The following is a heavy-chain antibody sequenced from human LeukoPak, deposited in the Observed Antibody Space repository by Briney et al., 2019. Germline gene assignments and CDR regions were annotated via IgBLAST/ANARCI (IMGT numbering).Heavy chain of an antibody. CDR1: GGTFSSYA. V-gene: IGHV1-2*02. CDR2: INPNSGGT. CDR3: ARDPRWSSWYLNDAFDI. J-gene: IGHJ3*02. D-gene: IGHD6-13*01. Sequence: ASVKVSCKASGGTFSSYAISWVRQAPGQGLEWMGWINPNSGGTNYAQKFQGRVTMTRDTSISTAYMELSRLRSDDTAVYYCARDPRWSSWYLNDAFDIWGQGTMVTVSS.